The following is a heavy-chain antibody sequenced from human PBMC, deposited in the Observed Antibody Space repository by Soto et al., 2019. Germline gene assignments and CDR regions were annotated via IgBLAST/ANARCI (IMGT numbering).Heavy chain of an antibody. D-gene: IGHD6-19*01. J-gene: IGHJ4*02. CDR2: VNQDGSQK. V-gene: IGHV3-7*03. CDR1: GFTFSGYW. CDR3: ARWESSDWYLGI. Sequence: GGSLRLSCAGSGFTFSGYWMTWVRQPPGKGLEWVASVNQDGSQKFYVDSVKGRFTISRDNDKNSLFLQMISLRAEDTAVYYCARWESSDWYLGIWGQGTLVTVSS.